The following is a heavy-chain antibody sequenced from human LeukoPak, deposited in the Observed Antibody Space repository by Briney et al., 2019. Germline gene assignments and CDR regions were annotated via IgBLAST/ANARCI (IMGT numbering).Heavy chain of an antibody. D-gene: IGHD6-13*01. V-gene: IGHV4-34*01. CDR1: GGSFSGYY. Sequence: SETLSLTCAVCGGSFSGYYWSWIRQPPGKGLEWIGEINHSGSTNYNPSLKSRVTISVDTSKNQFSLKLSSVTAADTAVSYCARADKDYSSSWYWFDPWGQGTLVTVSS. CDR2: INHSGST. J-gene: IGHJ5*02. CDR3: ARADKDYSSSWYWFDP.